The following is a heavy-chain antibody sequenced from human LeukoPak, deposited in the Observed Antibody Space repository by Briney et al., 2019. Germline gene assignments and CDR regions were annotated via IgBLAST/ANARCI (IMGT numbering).Heavy chain of an antibody. D-gene: IGHD5-18*01. J-gene: IGHJ5*02. CDR2: INHSGST. V-gene: IGHV4-30-2*01. Sequence: SSETLSLTCAVSGGSISSGGYSWSWIRQPPGKGLEWIGEINHSGSTNYNPSLKSRVTISVDTSKNQFSLKLSSVTAADTAVYYCAKYSYGYPNWFDPWGQGTLVTVSS. CDR3: AKYSYGYPNWFDP. CDR1: GGSISSGGYS.